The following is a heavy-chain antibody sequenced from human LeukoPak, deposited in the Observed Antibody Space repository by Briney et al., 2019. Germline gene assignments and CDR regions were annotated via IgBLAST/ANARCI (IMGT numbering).Heavy chain of an antibody. CDR2: IYYSGST. V-gene: IGHV4-39*01. Sequence: SETLSLTCTVSGGSINSSRYYWGWIRQPPGKGLEWIGSIYYSGSTYYNPSLKSRVTISVDTSNNQFSLKLSSVTATDTAIYYCARHGRLNPLRYFDWFRQYYFDYWGQGTLVTVSS. CDR1: GGSINSSRYY. D-gene: IGHD3-9*01. J-gene: IGHJ4*02. CDR3: ARHGRLNPLRYFDWFRQYYFDY.